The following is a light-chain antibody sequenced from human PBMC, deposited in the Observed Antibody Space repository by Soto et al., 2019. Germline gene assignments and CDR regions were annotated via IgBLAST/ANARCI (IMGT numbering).Light chain of an antibody. CDR3: QQYNDWPIT. Sequence: ETVLTKSRGTLSLSPGDRATLSCRASQSISSSYLAWYQQKPGQAPRLLMFRTSSRATGFPARFSGSGSGTEFNLTISSLQSEDFGVYYCQQYNDWPITFGQGTRLEI. CDR2: RTS. V-gene: IGKV3-15*01. J-gene: IGKJ5*01. CDR1: QSISSSY.